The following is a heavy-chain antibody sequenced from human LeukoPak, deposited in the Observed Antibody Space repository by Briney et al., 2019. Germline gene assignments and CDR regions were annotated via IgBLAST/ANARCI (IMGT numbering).Heavy chain of an antibody. V-gene: IGHV3-20*04. J-gene: IGHJ4*02. CDR3: ARGSTYYDILTGYHYYFDY. Sequence: GGSLRLSCAASGFTFDDYGMNWVRQAPGKWLEWVSGINWNGDNTHYADSVKGRFTISRDNAKNSLYLQMNSLRAEDTALYYCARGSTYYDILTGYHYYFDYWGQGALVTVSS. CDR1: GFTFDDYG. CDR2: INWNGDNT. D-gene: IGHD3-9*01.